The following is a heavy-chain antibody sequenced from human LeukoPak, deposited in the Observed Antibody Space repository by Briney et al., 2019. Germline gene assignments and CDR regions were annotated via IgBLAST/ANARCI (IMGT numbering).Heavy chain of an antibody. CDR3: ARRSLDDSSSWIIDY. D-gene: IGHD6-13*01. Sequence: ASVKVSCKASGYTFTGYYMHWVRQAPGQGLEWMGWINPNSGGTNYAQKFQGRVTMTRDTSISTAYMELSRLRSDDTAVYYCARRSLDDSSSWIIDYWGQGTLVTVSS. J-gene: IGHJ4*02. V-gene: IGHV1-2*02. CDR2: INPNSGGT. CDR1: GYTFTGYY.